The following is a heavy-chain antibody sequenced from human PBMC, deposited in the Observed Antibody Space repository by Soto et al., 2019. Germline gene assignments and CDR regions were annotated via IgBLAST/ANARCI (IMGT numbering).Heavy chain of an antibody. CDR2: INPNSGGT. D-gene: IGHD6-6*01. J-gene: IGHJ6*02. Sequence: ASVKVSCKASGYTFTGDYMHWVRQAPGQGLEWMGWINPNSGGTNYAQKFQGWVTMTRDTSISTAYMELSRLRSDDTAVSYCGRVLSWGLEHSSWSFGMDVWGQGTTVTVSS. CDR1: GYTFTGDY. CDR3: GRVLSWGLEHSSWSFGMDV. V-gene: IGHV1-2*04.